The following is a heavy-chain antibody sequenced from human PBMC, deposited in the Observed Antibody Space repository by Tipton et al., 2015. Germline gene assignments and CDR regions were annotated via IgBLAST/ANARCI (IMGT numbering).Heavy chain of an antibody. CDR2: ISHSGNT. V-gene: IGHV4-38-2*01. D-gene: IGHD3-10*01. Sequence: TLSLTCAVSAYSISTDYYWVWIRQPPGKGLEWIGTISHSGNTFYNPSLKSRVTISADTSKNQFSLRLSSVTAADTAVYYCARVRLDGSGTHVRPIDYWGQGTLVTVSS. CDR3: ARVRLDGSGTHVRPIDY. J-gene: IGHJ4*02. CDR1: AYSISTDYY.